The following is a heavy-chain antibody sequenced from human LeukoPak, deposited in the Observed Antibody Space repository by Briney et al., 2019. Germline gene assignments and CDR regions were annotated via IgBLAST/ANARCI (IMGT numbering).Heavy chain of an antibody. CDR2: IRYDGSNK. CDR3: ARDPRANYYGSGSYLPSDY. V-gene: IGHV3-30*02. J-gene: IGHJ4*02. Sequence: GGSLRLSCAASGFSFSSYGMHWVRQAPGKGLEWVAFIRYDGSNKNYADSVKGRFTISRDNSKNTLYLQMNSLRAEDTAVYYCARDPRANYYGSGSYLPSDYWGQGTLVTVSS. D-gene: IGHD3-10*01. CDR1: GFSFSSYG.